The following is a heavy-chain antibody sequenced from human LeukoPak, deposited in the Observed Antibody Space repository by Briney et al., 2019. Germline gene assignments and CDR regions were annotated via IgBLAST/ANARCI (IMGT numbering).Heavy chain of an antibody. Sequence: ASVKVSFKASGYTFTSYGIAWVRQAPGQGLEWMGWISAYNGNTNYAQKLQGRVTMTTDTSTSTAYMELRSLRSDDTAVYYCARDLGYSSSWYRPFDYWGQGTLVTVSS. D-gene: IGHD6-13*01. CDR2: ISAYNGNT. CDR1: GYTFTSYG. V-gene: IGHV1-18*01. J-gene: IGHJ4*02. CDR3: ARDLGYSSSWYRPFDY.